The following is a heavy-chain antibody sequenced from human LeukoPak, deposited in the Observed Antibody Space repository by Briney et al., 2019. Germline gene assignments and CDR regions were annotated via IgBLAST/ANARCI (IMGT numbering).Heavy chain of an antibody. J-gene: IGHJ4*02. Sequence: SGGSLRLSCAASGFTFSNHAMSWVRQAPGKGLEWVSTISGSGGRTYYPDSVKGRFTISRDNSKNTLYLQMNSLRAEDTAVYYCARLREIPVFGVVTKSTSYFDYWGQGTLVTVSS. CDR3: ARLREIPVFGVVTKSTSYFDY. CDR2: ISGSGGRT. V-gene: IGHV3-23*01. D-gene: IGHD3-3*01. CDR1: GFTFSNHA.